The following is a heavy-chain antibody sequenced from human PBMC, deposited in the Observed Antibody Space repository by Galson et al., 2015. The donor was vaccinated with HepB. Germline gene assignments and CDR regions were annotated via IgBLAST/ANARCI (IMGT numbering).Heavy chain of an antibody. Sequence: SLRLSCAASGFTFSNYAMSWVRQAPGKGLEWVSVISGSGGSTYYADSVKGRFTISRDNSKNTLYLQMNSLRAEDTAVYYCAKGPHSSSSPIGHSDYWGQGTLVTVSS. CDR3: AKGPHSSSSPIGHSDY. J-gene: IGHJ4*02. CDR1: GFTFSNYA. D-gene: IGHD6-13*01. V-gene: IGHV3-23*01. CDR2: ISGSGGST.